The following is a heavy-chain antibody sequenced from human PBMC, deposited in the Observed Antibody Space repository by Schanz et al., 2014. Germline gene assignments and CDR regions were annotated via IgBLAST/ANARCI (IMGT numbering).Heavy chain of an antibody. J-gene: IGHJ5*02. CDR2: ISVYTGNT. CDR1: GYTFTTYA. V-gene: IGHV1-18*01. CDR3: AKAEYDILTDSYSSLDP. D-gene: IGHD3-9*01. Sequence: QVQLVQSGAEVKKPGASVRVSCKASGYTFTTYAMSWVRQAPGQGLEWVGWISVYTGNTKYGQKVQGRVTMTADTSTNTAYMELRSRRSDDTAVYYCAKAEYDILTDSYSSLDPWGQGTLVTVSS.